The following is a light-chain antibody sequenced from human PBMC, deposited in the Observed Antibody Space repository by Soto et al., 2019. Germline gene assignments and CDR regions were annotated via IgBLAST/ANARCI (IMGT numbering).Light chain of an antibody. CDR2: GAR. J-gene: IGKJ2*01. CDR1: QSVTIGY. V-gene: IGKV3-20*01. Sequence: QSPGAVSLTTRERATLSCRASQSVTIGYLAWFQQKPGQGPRLLIYGARTRATGVPARFRANGSGTDFSLTSSILEPEDVAYYCWQRYGTPPGTFG. CDR3: QRYGTPPGT.